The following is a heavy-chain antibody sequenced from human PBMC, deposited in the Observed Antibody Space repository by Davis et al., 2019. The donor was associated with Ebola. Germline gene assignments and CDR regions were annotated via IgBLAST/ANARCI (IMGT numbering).Heavy chain of an antibody. CDR1: GLTLSKHA. V-gene: IGHV3-30*04. Sequence: PGGSLRLSCTASGLTLSKHAVHWVRQAPGKGLEWVAVTSHNERERFYGESVQGRFTISRDNSENVLYLQMDSLRPDDTAIYFCARALHDEVLDYWGQGTPVTVSS. CDR2: TSHNERER. J-gene: IGHJ4*02. D-gene: IGHD1-1*01. CDR3: ARALHDEVLDY.